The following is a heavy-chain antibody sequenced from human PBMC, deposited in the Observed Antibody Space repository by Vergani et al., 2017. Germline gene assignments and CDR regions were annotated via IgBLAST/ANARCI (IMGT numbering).Heavy chain of an antibody. CDR3: ARPHGDILPPDPRRLDY. V-gene: IGHV1-46*03. CDR2: INPSGGST. J-gene: IGHJ4*02. CDR1: GYTFTNYY. Sequence: QVLLVQSGADVTKPGASVRVSCKPSGYTFTNYYIHWVRQAPGQGLEWMGIINPSGGSTTYAQQFQGRLTMTRDTSTSTVYMDLSNLRSEDTAVYYCARPHGDILPPDPRRLDYWGQGTLVTVSS.